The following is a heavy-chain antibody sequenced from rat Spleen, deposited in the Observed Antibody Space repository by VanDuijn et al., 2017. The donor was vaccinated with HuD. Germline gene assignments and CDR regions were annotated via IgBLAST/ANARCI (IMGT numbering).Heavy chain of an antibody. CDR3: ATEAGEQLLHYFDY. CDR2: ISTGGDNT. V-gene: IGHV5-27*01. D-gene: IGHD1-10*01. Sequence: EVQLVESDGGLVQPGRSLKLSCAASGFTFSNYYMAWVRQAPTKGLEWVAYISTGGDNTYYRDSVKGRFTISRDNAKSTLYLQLESLRSEDTATYYCATEAGEQLLHYFDYWGQGVMVTVS. CDR1: GFTFSNYY. J-gene: IGHJ2*01.